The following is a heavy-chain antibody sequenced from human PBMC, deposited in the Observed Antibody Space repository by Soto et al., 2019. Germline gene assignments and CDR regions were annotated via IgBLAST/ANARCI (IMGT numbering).Heavy chain of an antibody. J-gene: IGHJ4*02. D-gene: IGHD3-9*01. Sequence: QVQLQQWGAGLLKPSETLSLTCAVYGGSFSGYYWSWIRQPPGKGLEWIGEINHSGSTNYNPSLKSRVTISVDTSKSQFSLKLSSVSAADTAVYYCARTSVYYDILTGYSSYYFDYWGQGTLVTVSS. CDR1: GGSFSGYY. CDR3: ARTSVYYDILTGYSSYYFDY. V-gene: IGHV4-34*01. CDR2: INHSGST.